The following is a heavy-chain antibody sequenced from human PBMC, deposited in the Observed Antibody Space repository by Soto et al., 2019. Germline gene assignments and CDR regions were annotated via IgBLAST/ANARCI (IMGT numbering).Heavy chain of an antibody. D-gene: IGHD6-13*01. Sequence: RLSCAASGFTFSSYAMHWVRQAPGKGLEWVAVISYDGSNKYYADSVKGRFTISRDNSKNTLYLQMNSLRAEDTAVYYCARDGEDSSSWYVGIDFDYWGQGTLVTVS. CDR3: ARDGEDSSSWYVGIDFDY. CDR1: GFTFSSYA. CDR2: ISYDGSNK. J-gene: IGHJ4*02. V-gene: IGHV3-30-3*01.